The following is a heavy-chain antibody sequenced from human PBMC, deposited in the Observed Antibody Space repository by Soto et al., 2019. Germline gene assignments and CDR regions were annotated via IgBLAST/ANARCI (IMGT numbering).Heavy chain of an antibody. CDR2: ISAYNGNT. D-gene: IGHD6-13*01. J-gene: IGHJ6*02. V-gene: IGHV1-18*01. CDR3: ADTMPPWDSSSWYGLSGDYYYGMDV. Sequence: ASVKVSCKASGYTFTSYGISWVRQAPGQGLEWMGWISAYNGNTNYAQKLQGRVTMTTDTSTSTAYMELRSLRSDDTAVYYCADTMPPWDSSSWYGLSGDYYYGMDVWGQGTTVTVSS. CDR1: GYTFTSYG.